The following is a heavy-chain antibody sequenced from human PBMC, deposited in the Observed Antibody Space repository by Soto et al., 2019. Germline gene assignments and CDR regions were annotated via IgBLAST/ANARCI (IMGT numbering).Heavy chain of an antibody. CDR2: IYPSDSDT. J-gene: IGHJ4*02. CDR3: ARGGVSTRTFDY. CDR1: GYNFAGYW. D-gene: IGHD3-3*01. Sequence: GESLKISCKGSGYNFAGYWIAWVRQMPGKGLELMGIIYPSDSDTRYRPSFQGQVTISADKSISSAYLQWSSLRASDTAMYYCARGGVSTRTFDYWGQGTPVTSPQ. V-gene: IGHV5-51*01.